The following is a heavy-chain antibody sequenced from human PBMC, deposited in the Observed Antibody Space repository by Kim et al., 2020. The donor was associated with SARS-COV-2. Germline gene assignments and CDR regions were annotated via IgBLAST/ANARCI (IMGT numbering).Heavy chain of an antibody. D-gene: IGHD6-13*01. V-gene: IGHV1-46*01. Sequence: ASVKVSCKASGYTFTSYYMHWVRQAPGQGLEWMGIINPSGGSTSYAQKFQGRVTMTRDTSTSTVYMELSSLRSEDTAVYYCARDRRVAASSNSRFDYWGQGTLVTVSS. CDR1: GYTFTSYY. CDR3: ARDRRVAASSNSRFDY. CDR2: INPSGGST. J-gene: IGHJ4*02.